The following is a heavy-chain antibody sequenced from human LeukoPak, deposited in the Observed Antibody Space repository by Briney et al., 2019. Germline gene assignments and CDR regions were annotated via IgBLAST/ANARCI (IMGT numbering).Heavy chain of an antibody. V-gene: IGHV4-34*01. CDR2: INHSGST. J-gene: IGHJ5*02. D-gene: IGHD6-13*01. Sequence: TSETLSLTCAVYGGSFSGYYWSWIRQPPGKGLEWIGEINHSGSTYYNPSLKSRVTISVDTSKNQFSLKLSSVTAADTAVYYCARPLYSSSWYDSGWFDPWGQGTLVTVSS. CDR1: GGSFSGYY. CDR3: ARPLYSSSWYDSGWFDP.